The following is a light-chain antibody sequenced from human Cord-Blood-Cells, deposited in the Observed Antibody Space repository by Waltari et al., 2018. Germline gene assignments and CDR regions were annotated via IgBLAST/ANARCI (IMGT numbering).Light chain of an antibody. Sequence: QSALTQPASGSGSPGQTITISCTVTSSDVGGCNYVSCYQQHPGKAPKLMIYEVSNRPSGVSNRFSGSKSGNTACLTISGLQAEDEADYYCSSYTSSSNWVFGGGTKLTVL. J-gene: IGLJ3*02. V-gene: IGLV2-14*01. CDR1: SSDVGGCNY. CDR3: SSYTSSSNWV. CDR2: EVS.